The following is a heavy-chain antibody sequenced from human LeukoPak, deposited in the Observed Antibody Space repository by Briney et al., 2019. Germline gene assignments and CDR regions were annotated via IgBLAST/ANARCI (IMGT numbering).Heavy chain of an antibody. V-gene: IGHV4-59*01. D-gene: IGHD6-19*01. CDR1: GGSINNDY. J-gene: IGHJ4*02. Sequence: SETLSLTCTVSGGSINNDYWSWIRQPPGKGLEWIGYINFSGRINYNPSLKSRVTISGDTSKNQFSLRLSSMTAADTAVYYCARGAGWYEYWGQGTLVTVSS. CDR2: INFSGRI. CDR3: ARGAGWYEY.